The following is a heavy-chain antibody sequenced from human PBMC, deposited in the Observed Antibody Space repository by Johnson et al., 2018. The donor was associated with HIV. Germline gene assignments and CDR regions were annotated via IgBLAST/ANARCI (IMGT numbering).Heavy chain of an antibody. CDR3: ARGGAGIAASEDAFDI. J-gene: IGHJ3*02. Sequence: QMLLVESGGGVVQPGRSLRLSCAASGFTFSIYTMHWVRQAPGKGLEWVAVISYDGSNTYYVDSVKGRFTISRDSSKNTLYLQMNSLRADDTALYYCARGGAGIAASEDAFDIGGQGTMVIVSS. D-gene: IGHD6-13*01. CDR2: ISYDGSNT. V-gene: IGHV3-30*04. CDR1: GFTFSIYT.